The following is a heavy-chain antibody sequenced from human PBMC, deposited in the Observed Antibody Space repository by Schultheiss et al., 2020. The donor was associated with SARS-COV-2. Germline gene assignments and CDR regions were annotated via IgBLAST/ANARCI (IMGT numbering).Heavy chain of an antibody. CDR2: ISGSGGST. J-gene: IGHJ3*02. CDR1: GFTVSANY. D-gene: IGHD2-8*01. V-gene: IGHV3-23*01. Sequence: GGSLRLSCAASGFTVSANYMNWVRQAPGKGLEWVSGISGSGGSTYYADSVKGRFTISRDNSKNTLYLQMNSLRAEDTAVYYCAKDHSVLMVYAIWGGGIGAFDIWGQGTMVTVSS. CDR3: AKDHSVLMVYAIWGGGIGAFDI.